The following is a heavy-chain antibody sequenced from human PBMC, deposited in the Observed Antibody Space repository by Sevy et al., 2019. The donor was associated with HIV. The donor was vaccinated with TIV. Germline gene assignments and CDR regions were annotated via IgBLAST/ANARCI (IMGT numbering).Heavy chain of an antibody. V-gene: IGHV4-4*02. CDR3: ASERVEGIDYDSRAVRGYGMDV. J-gene: IGHJ6*02. CDR2: IYHSGST. CDR1: GGSISSSNW. Sequence: SETLSLTCAVSGGSISSSNWWSWVRQPPGKGLEWIGEIYHSGSTNYNPSLKSRVTISVDTSKNQFSLKLSSVTAADTAVYYCASERVEGIDYDSRAVRGYGMDVWGQGTTVTVSS. D-gene: IGHD3-22*01.